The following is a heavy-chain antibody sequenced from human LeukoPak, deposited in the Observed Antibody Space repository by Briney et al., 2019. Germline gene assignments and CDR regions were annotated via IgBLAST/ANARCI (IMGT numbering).Heavy chain of an antibody. V-gene: IGHV3-30*18. Sequence: PGRSLRLSCAASGFTFSSYGMHGVRQAPGKGLEGVAVISYDGSNKYYADSVKGRFTISRDNSKNTLYLQMNSLRAEDTAVYYCAKEYSSWYFDYWGQGTLVTVSS. CDR1: GFTFSSYG. D-gene: IGHD6-13*01. CDR2: ISYDGSNK. J-gene: IGHJ4*02. CDR3: AKEYSSWYFDY.